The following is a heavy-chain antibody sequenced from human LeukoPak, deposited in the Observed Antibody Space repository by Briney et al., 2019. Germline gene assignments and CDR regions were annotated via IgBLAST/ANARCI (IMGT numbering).Heavy chain of an antibody. CDR2: ISSSGSTI. Sequence: KPGGSLRLSCAASGFTFSDYYMSWIRQAPGKGLEWVSYISSSGSTIYYADSVKGRFTISRDNAKNSLYLQMNSLRAEDTAVYYCARDYAYGDYRVRLVSFDVWGQGTMVTVSS. J-gene: IGHJ3*01. CDR1: GFTFSDYY. D-gene: IGHD4-17*01. V-gene: IGHV3-11*04. CDR3: ARDYAYGDYRVRLVSFDV.